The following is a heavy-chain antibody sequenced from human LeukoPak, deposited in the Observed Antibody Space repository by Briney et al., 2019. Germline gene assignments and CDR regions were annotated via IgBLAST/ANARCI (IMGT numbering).Heavy chain of an antibody. CDR2: IYGSGST. V-gene: IGHV4-59*01. D-gene: IGHD1-1*01. CDR1: GGSISSYY. Sequence: SETLSLTCTVSGGSISSYYWSWIRQPPGKGLEWIGHIYGSGSTNYNPSLKSRVTLSVDTSKNQFSLKLSSMTAADTAVYYCAREGTSGTHLNWFDPWGQGTLVTVSS. CDR3: AREGTSGTHLNWFDP. J-gene: IGHJ5*02.